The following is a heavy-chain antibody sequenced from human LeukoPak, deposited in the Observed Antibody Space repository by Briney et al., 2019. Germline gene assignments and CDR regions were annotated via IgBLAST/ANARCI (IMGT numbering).Heavy chain of an antibody. Sequence: SETLSLTCTVSGGSISSYYWSWIGQPPGKGLEWIGYIYYSGSTNYNPSLKSRVTISVDTSKNQFSLKLSSVTAADTAVYYCARAGIAAAPGAYWGQGTLVTVSS. CDR1: GGSISSYY. J-gene: IGHJ4*02. D-gene: IGHD6-13*01. CDR2: IYYSGST. V-gene: IGHV4-59*01. CDR3: ARAGIAAAPGAY.